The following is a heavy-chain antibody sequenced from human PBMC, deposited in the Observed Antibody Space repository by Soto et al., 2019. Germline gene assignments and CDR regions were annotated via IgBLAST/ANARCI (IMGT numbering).Heavy chain of an antibody. Sequence: SGTLSLTCTVSGDSVTSTSYYWSWVRQSPGKGLEWIWYSYYNGDTNYNPSLKSRVTISVDTSKNQFSLKLTSVTAADTGVYYCAREGGVLRLSNWFDSWGQGIQVTVSS. CDR2: SYYNGDT. D-gene: IGHD3-3*01. V-gene: IGHV4-61*01. J-gene: IGHJ5*01. CDR1: GDSVTSTSYY. CDR3: AREGGVLRLSNWFDS.